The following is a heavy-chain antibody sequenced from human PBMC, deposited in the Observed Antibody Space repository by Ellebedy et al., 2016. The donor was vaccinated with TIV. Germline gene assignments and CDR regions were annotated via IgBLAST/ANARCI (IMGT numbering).Heavy chain of an antibody. CDR1: GYASSTYW. V-gene: IGHV5-51*01. Sequence: GESLKISCKVSGYASSTYWIAWVRQMPGKGPEWMGVTNLGDSDIRYIPSFQGQVTISADKSISTAYLQWSGLKASDTAMYFCASQKAGGHYYFDSWGQGTLVTVSS. CDR3: ASQKAGGHYYFDS. J-gene: IGHJ4*02. CDR2: TNLGDSDI. D-gene: IGHD3-10*01.